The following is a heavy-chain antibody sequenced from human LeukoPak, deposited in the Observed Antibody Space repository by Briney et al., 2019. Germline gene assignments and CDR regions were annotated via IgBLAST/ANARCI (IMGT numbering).Heavy chain of an antibody. V-gene: IGHV3-23*01. D-gene: IGHD5-18*01. Sequence: SGGSLRLSCAASGFTFSSYAMSWVRQAPGKGLEWVSAISGSGGGTYYADSVKGRFTISRDNSKNTLYLQMNSLRAEDTAVYYCAVQGYSYGYYFDYWGQGTLVTVSS. CDR3: AVQGYSYGYYFDY. CDR1: GFTFSSYA. J-gene: IGHJ4*02. CDR2: ISGSGGGT.